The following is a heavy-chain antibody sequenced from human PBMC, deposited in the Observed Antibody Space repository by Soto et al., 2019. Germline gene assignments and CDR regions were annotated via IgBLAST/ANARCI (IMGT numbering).Heavy chain of an antibody. D-gene: IGHD6-19*01. CDR1: GFTFSNYA. V-gene: IGHV3-23*01. CDR2: ISGSSEDI. CDR3: ARRHSSGWYAMEH. Sequence: EVQLLESGGGLVQPGGSLRLSCAASGFTFSNYAMSWVRQAPGKGLEWVSLISGSSEDIYYADSVKGRFTITRDNSKTTLYLQMNSRRAEDTAAYHCARRHSSGWYAMEHWGQGTLVTVSS. J-gene: IGHJ4*02.